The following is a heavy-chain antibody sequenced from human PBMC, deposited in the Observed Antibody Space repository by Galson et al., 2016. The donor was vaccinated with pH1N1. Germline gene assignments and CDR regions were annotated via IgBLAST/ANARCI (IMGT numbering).Heavy chain of an antibody. D-gene: IGHD4-17*01. CDR3: ATAVTWYFDY. V-gene: IGHV1-69*05. J-gene: IGHJ4*02. Sequence: SVKVSCKASGGTFSSYTINWVRQAPGQGLEWMGGIIPIFGTANYAQKFQGRVTITTDESASTVYMEVSSLRSKDTAVYYCATAVTWYFDYWGQGTVVTVFS. CDR2: IIPIFGTA. CDR1: GGTFSSYT.